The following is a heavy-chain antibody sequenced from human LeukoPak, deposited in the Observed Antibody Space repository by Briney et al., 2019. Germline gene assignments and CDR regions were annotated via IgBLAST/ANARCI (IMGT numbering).Heavy chain of an antibody. CDR2: ISSSSSYI. Sequence: GGSLRLSCAASGFTFSSYSMNWVRQAPGEGLEWVSSISSSSSYIYYADSVKGRFTISRDNAKNSLYLQMNSLRAEDTAVYYCARMRGQWLVPLNPLFAYWGQGTLVTVSS. CDR1: GFTFSSYS. D-gene: IGHD6-19*01. J-gene: IGHJ4*02. CDR3: ARMRGQWLVPLNPLFAY. V-gene: IGHV3-21*01.